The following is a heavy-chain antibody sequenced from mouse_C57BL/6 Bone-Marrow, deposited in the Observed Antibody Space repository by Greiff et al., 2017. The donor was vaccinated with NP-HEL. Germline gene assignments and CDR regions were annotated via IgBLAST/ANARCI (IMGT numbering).Heavy chain of an antibody. CDR3: ARDGPLLCYAMDY. D-gene: IGHD2-10*01. CDR1: GYAFTNYL. CDR2: INPGSGGT. V-gene: IGHV1-54*01. Sequence: VKLMESGAELVRPGTSVKVSCKASGYAFTNYLIEWVKQRPGQGLEWIGVINPGSGGTNYNEKFKGKATLTADKSSSTAYMQLRSLTSEDAAVYFCARDGPLLCYAMDYWGQGTSVTVSS. J-gene: IGHJ4*01.